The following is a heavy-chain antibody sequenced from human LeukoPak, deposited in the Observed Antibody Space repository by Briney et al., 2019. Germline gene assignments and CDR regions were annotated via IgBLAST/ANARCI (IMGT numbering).Heavy chain of an antibody. CDR2: IKQDGSEK. D-gene: IGHD4-17*01. V-gene: IGHV3-7*01. CDR1: RFTFSSYW. CDR3: ARAAESTVTTPLDY. J-gene: IGHJ4*02. Sequence: GGSLRLSCAASRFTFSSYWMSWVRQAPGKGLEWVANIKQDGSEKYYVDSVKGRFTISRDNAKNSLYLQMNSLRAEDTAVYYCARAAESTVTTPLDYWGQGTLVTVSS.